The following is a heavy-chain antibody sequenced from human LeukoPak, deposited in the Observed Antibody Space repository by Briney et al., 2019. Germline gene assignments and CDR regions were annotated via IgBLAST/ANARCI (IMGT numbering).Heavy chain of an antibody. J-gene: IGHJ6*03. CDR1: GFTVSSHY. CDR3: ARNGRVPAAMSFSYFYYMDV. V-gene: IGHV3-53*01. D-gene: IGHD2-2*01. Sequence: PGGSLRLSCAASGFTVSSHYMSWVRQAPGKGLEWGSLIYSGGSTYYADSVKGRFTISRDNSKNTLYLQMNSLRAEDTAVYYCARNGRVPAAMSFSYFYYMDVWGKGTTVTVSS. CDR2: IYSGGST.